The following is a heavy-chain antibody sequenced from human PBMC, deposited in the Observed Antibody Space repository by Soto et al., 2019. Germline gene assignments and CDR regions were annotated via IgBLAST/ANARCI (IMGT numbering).Heavy chain of an antibody. V-gene: IGHV4-59*01. CDR2: IYYSGST. CDR1: GGSISSYY. CDR3: ARVFNYAHPPNWFDP. J-gene: IGHJ5*02. Sequence: PSETLSLTCTVSGGSISSYYWSWIRQPPGKGLEWIGYIYYSGSTNYNPSLKSRVTISVDTSKNQFSLKLSSVTAADTAVYYCARVFNYAHPPNWFDPWGQGTLVTVSS. D-gene: IGHD4-4*01.